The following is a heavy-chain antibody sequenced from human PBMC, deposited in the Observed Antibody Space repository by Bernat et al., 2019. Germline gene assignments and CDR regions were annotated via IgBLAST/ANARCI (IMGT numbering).Heavy chain of an antibody. CDR3: ARATSSYLPSDD. V-gene: IGHV3-53*02. CDR1: GFTVSNNY. CDR2: VYPSGIT. D-gene: IGHD6-6*01. Sequence: EVQLVETGGGLIQPGGSLRLSCAASGFTVSNNYMSWVRQAPGKGLEWVSVVYPSGITYYADSVKGRFTLSRDKSKNGLSIQMNNLRAEDTAVYYCARATSSYLPSDDWGQGTLVTVSS. J-gene: IGHJ4*02.